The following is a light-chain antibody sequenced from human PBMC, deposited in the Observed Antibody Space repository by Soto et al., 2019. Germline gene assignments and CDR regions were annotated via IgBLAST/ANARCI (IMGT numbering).Light chain of an antibody. Sequence: DIPMTQSPSTLSASVGDRVTITCRASQSISSWLAWYQQKPGKAPKLLIYKASSLESGVTSRFSGSGSGTEFTLTISSLQPDDFATYYCQQYNSYPYTFGQGTKLEIK. J-gene: IGKJ2*01. CDR2: KAS. V-gene: IGKV1-5*03. CDR1: QSISSW. CDR3: QQYNSYPYT.